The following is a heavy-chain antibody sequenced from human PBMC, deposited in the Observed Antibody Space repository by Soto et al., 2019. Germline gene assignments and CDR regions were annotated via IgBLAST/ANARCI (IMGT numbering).Heavy chain of an antibody. CDR2: MSPNSGNT. D-gene: IGHD3-10*01. CDR3: ARAGAGNYYYGSGSYFSWFDP. J-gene: IGHJ5*02. Sequence: ASVKVSCKASGYTFTSYDINWVRQATGQGLEWMGWMSPNSGNTGYAQKFQGRVTMTRNTSISTAYMELSSLRSEDTAVYYCARAGAGNYYYGSGSYFSWFDPWGQGTLVTVSS. V-gene: IGHV1-8*01. CDR1: GYTFTSYD.